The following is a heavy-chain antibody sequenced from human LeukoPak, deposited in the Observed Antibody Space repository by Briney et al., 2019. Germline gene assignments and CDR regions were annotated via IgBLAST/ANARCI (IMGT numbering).Heavy chain of an antibody. J-gene: IGHJ5*02. CDR2: IGPKSADT. CDR1: GYTFTDYY. D-gene: IGHD3-10*01. V-gene: IGHV1-2*02. CDR3: ARSNPGGGYYGSGSYFYNWFDP. Sequence: ASVKVSCKASGYTFTDYYIHWVRQAPGQGLEWMTYIGPKSADTHYAQKFQGRVTMTRDTSISTAYMELSRLRSADTAVYYCARSNPGGGYYGSGSYFYNWFDPWGQGTLVTVSS.